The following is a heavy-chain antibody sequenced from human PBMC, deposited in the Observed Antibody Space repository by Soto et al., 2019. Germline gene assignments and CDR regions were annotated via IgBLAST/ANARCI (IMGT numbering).Heavy chain of an antibody. V-gene: IGHV4-61*05. CDR3: ARHGGSYSFDY. CDR2: NSYSGST. Sequence: SETLSLTCTVSGGSISSSIYYGGWIRQPPGKGLEWIGYNSYSGSTDYNPSLKSRVTISVDTSKNQFSLKLSSATAADTAVYYCARHGGSYSFDYWGQGTLVTVSS. J-gene: IGHJ4*02. CDR1: GGSISSSIYY. D-gene: IGHD1-26*01.